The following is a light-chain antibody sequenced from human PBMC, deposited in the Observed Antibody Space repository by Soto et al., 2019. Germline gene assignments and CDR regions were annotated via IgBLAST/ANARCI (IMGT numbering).Light chain of an antibody. CDR1: ESIDSW. V-gene: IGKV1-5*03. CDR2: KAS. CDR3: QQYNSYRA. Sequence: DIQMTQSPSTLSASVGDRVTITCRASESIDSWLAWHQQKPGRAPKLLISKASSLESGVPSRFSGSGFGTEFTPTISSLQPDDFATYYCQQYNSYRAFGQGTKVEI. J-gene: IGKJ1*01.